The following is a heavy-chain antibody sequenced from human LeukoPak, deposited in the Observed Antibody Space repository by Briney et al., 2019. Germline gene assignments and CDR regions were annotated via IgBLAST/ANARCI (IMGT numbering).Heavy chain of an antibody. CDR1: GGTFSSYA. Sequence: SVKVSCKASGGTFSSYAISWVRQAPGQGLEWMGRIIPILGTANYAQKFQGRVTITADKSTSTAYMELSSLRSEDTAVYYCASEANSGYYSGTWFDPWGQGTLVTVSS. D-gene: IGHD3-22*01. CDR2: IIPILGTA. J-gene: IGHJ5*02. CDR3: ASEANSGYYSGTWFDP. V-gene: IGHV1-69*04.